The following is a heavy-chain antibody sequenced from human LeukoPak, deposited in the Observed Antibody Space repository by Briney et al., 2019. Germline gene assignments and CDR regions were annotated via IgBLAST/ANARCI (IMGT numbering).Heavy chain of an antibody. V-gene: IGHV4-34*01. CDR1: GGSFSGYY. J-gene: IGHJ4*02. CDR3: ARGLSYYYDSSGYYGGYRFGDY. D-gene: IGHD3-22*01. CDR2: INHSGST. Sequence: SETLSLTCAVYGGSFSGYYWNWIRQPPGKGLEWIGEINHSGSTNYNPSLKSRVTISVDTSKNQFSLKLSSVTAADTAVYYCARGLSYYYDSSGYYGGYRFGDYWGQGTLVTVSS.